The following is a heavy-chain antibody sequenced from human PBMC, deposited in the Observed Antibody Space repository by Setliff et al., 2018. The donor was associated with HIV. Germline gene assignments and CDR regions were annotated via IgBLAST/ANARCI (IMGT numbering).Heavy chain of an antibody. Sequence: PSETLSLTCAVYGESLSGYYWSWLRQPPGKGLEWLGEINHSGTTNYNASLNRRVTISVDTSKNQFSLKLGSMTAADTAMYYCARGLGEMGTKIGNYFDYWGQGTLVTVSS. V-gene: IGHV4-34*01. CDR2: INHSGTT. D-gene: IGHD1-1*01. CDR1: GESLSGYY. J-gene: IGHJ4*02. CDR3: ARGLGEMGTKIGNYFDY.